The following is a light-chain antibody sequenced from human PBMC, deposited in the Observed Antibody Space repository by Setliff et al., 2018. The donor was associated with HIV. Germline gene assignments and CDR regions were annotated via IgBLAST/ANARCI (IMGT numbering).Light chain of an antibody. J-gene: IGLJ3*02. CDR3: SSYKTGNTLV. CDR2: EVI. V-gene: IGLV2-14*01. Sequence: QSALTQPASVSGSPGRSITISCTGTSSDIGVSKFVSWYQQHPGRAPKLVIYEVINRPSGVSDRFSGSKSGNTASLTISGLQAEDEADYCCSSYKTGNTLVFGGGTKVTVL. CDR1: SSDIGVSKF.